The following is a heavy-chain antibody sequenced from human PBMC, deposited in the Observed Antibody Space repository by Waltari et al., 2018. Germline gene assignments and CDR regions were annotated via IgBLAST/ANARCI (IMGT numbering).Heavy chain of an antibody. CDR1: GFTFSTYA. CDR3: AKTPMTTIYYYYMDV. V-gene: IGHV3-23*01. D-gene: IGHD4-17*01. Sequence: EVQLLESGGGLVQPGGSLSLSCAASGFTFSTYAMNWVRQAPGKGLEWVSGISGSDGSTYYADSVKGRFTISRDNSKNTLYLQMNSLRADDTAVYYCAKTPMTTIYYYYMDVWGKGTTVTVSS. J-gene: IGHJ6*03. CDR2: ISGSDGST.